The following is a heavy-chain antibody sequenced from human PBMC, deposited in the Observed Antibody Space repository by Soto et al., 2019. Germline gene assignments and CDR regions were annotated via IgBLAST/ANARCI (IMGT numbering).Heavy chain of an antibody. D-gene: IGHD5-12*01. Sequence: QVQLQESGPGLVKPSQTLSLTCTVSGGSISSGGYYWSWIRQHPGKGLEWIGYIYYSGSTYYNPSLKRRVTISVDTSKNQFSLKLSSVTAADTAVYYCARARSEMATRSYYFDYWGQGTLVTVSS. V-gene: IGHV4-31*03. CDR2: IYYSGST. CDR3: ARARSEMATRSYYFDY. J-gene: IGHJ4*02. CDR1: GGSISSGGYY.